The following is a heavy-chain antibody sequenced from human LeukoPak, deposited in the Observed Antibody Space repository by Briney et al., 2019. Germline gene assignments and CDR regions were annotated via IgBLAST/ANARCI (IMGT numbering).Heavy chain of an antibody. V-gene: IGHV4-39*07. CDR2: IYYSGST. CDR3: ARVKLVPAAINY. CDR1: GGSISSSSYY. D-gene: IGHD2-2*02. Sequence: NPSETLSLTCTVSGGSISSSSYYWGWIRQPPGKGLEWIGSIYYSGSTYYNPSLKSRVTISVDTSKNQFSLKLSSVTAADTAVYYCARVKLVPAAINYWGQGTLVTVSS. J-gene: IGHJ4*02.